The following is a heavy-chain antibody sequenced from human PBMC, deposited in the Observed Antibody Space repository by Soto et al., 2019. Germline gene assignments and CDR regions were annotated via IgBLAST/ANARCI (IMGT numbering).Heavy chain of an antibody. V-gene: IGHV3-30*18. D-gene: IGHD3-10*01. J-gene: IGHJ4*02. Sequence: PGGSLRLSCAASGFTFSSYGMHWVRQAPGKGLEWVAVISYDGSNKYYADSVKGRFTISRDNSKNTLYLQMNSLRAEDTAVYYCAKEGDMVRELYSGFDYWGQGTLVTVSS. CDR2: ISYDGSNK. CDR1: GFTFSSYG. CDR3: AKEGDMVRELYSGFDY.